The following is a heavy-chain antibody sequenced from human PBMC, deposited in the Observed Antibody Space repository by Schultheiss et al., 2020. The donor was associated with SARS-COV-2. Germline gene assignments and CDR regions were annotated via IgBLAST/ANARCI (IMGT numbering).Heavy chain of an antibody. Sequence: SETLSLTCTVSGGSISSSRYWGWVRQTPGKGLQWIGSVYYTGSTYYNPSLRSRVTMSVDKSKNQFSLKLSSVTAADTALYYCAKDFAAGSPYYFDYWGQGTLVTVSS. CDR3: AKDFAAGSPYYFDY. CDR2: VYYTGST. V-gene: IGHV4-39*07. CDR1: GGSISSSRY. D-gene: IGHD6-13*01. J-gene: IGHJ4*02.